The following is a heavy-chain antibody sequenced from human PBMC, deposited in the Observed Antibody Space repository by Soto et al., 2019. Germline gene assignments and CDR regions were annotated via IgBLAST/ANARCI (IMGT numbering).Heavy chain of an antibody. D-gene: IGHD4-17*01. CDR1: GGTFSSYA. CDR2: IIPIFGTA. V-gene: IGHV1-69*13. Sequence: GASVKVSCKASGGTFSSYAISWVRQAPGQRLEWMGWIIPIFGTAKYAQKFQGRVTITADESASTAYMELSSLRSEDTAVYYCARTVGYYYGMDVWGQGTTVTVSS. J-gene: IGHJ6*02. CDR3: ARTVGYYYGMDV.